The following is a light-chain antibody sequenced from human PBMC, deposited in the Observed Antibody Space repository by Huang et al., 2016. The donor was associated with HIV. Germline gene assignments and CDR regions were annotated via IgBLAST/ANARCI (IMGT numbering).Light chain of an antibody. CDR3: QQHNSWPRT. V-gene: IGKV3-15*01. CDR1: QSVGSN. CDR2: AAS. J-gene: IGKJ1*01. Sequence: EIVMTQSPATLSVSPGERATLSCRASQSVGSNLAWYQQRRGQAPRLLIYAASTKDTSIPARFSGSRSETEFTLTVSSLQSEDFAVYYCQQHNSWPRTFGQGTRV.